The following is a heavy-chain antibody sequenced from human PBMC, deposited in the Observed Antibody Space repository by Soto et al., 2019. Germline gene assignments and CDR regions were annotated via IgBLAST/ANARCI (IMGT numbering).Heavy chain of an antibody. D-gene: IGHD3-9*01. V-gene: IGHV4-59*01. CDR3: ARVPFVGYFDWLDP. J-gene: IGHJ5*02. CDR2: MHHTQGT. CDR1: GASISSYY. Sequence: SETLSLTCSVSGASISSYYWTWIRQPPGGGLEWIGYMHHTQGTNDNPSLRGRVHMSIDTSMNQFSLRLTSVTATDTAVYYCARVPFVGYFDWLDPWGHGTLVTVSS.